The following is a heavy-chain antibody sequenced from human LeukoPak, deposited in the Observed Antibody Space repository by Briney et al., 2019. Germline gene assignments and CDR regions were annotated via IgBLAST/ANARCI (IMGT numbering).Heavy chain of an antibody. CDR3: ARDQSAAGTIWFDP. D-gene: IGHD6-13*01. CDR1: GGSIGTSW. J-gene: IGHJ5*02. V-gene: IGHV4-59*01. Sequence: SETLSLTCTVSGGSIGTSWWSWIRQPPGKGLEWIGYISYLGSTSYNPSLQSRVTLSLDASKGQFSLKLRSVTAADTAIYYCARDQSAAGTIWFDPWGQGTLVTVSS. CDR2: ISYLGST.